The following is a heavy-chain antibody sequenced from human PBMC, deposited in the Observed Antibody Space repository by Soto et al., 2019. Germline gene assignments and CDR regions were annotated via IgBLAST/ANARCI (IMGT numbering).Heavy chain of an antibody. V-gene: IGHV4-59*08. Sequence: QVQLQESGPGLVKPSETLSLTCTVSGGSISSYYWSWIWQPPGKGLEWIGYIYYSGSTNYNPALKSRVAMSVYTSNNQYSLKPGSVTAADTAVDYCAGYEGAPWLEALDIWGQGTMVTVSS. D-gene: IGHD1-26*01. CDR2: IYYSGST. J-gene: IGHJ3*02. CDR3: AGYEGAPWLEALDI. CDR1: GGSISSYY.